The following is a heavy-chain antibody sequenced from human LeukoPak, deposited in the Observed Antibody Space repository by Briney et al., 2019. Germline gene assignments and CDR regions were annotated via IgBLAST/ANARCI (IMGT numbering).Heavy chain of an antibody. V-gene: IGHV1-46*01. Sequence: GASVKVSCKASGYTFTSYYMHWVRQAPGQGLEWMGIINPSGGSTSYAQKFQGRVTMTRDMSTSTVYMELRSLRSDDTAVYYCARDLEDVLVPAAIWGQGTLVTVSS. CDR2: INPSGGST. D-gene: IGHD2-2*02. J-gene: IGHJ4*02. CDR3: ARDLEDVLVPAAI. CDR1: GYTFTSYY.